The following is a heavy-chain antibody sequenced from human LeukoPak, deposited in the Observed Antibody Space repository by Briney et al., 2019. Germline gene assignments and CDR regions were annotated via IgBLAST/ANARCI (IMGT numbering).Heavy chain of an antibody. V-gene: IGHV3-30*02. CDR2: IRCDGSNK. J-gene: IGHJ4*02. Sequence: PGGSLRLSCAASGFTFSSYGMHWVRQAPGKGLEWVAFIRCDGSNKYYADSVKGRFTISRDNSKNTLYLQMNSLRAEDTAVYYCAKGGDSSGYEADYWGQGTLVTVSS. CDR3: AKGGDSSGYEADY. CDR1: GFTFSSYG. D-gene: IGHD3-22*01.